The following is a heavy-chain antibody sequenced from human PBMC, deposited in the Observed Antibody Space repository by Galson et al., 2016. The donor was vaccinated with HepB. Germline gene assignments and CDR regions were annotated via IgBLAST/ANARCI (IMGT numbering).Heavy chain of an antibody. J-gene: IGHJ4*02. Sequence: SLRLSCAASSSTFGDYAMSWFRQAPGKGLERVGFIRNRAYGGSTEYAASVKGRLTISRDDSQRIADLQMNRPKTEDTAVYYCTRQRELGDYTFDYWGQGTLVTVSP. V-gene: IGHV3-49*03. CDR2: IRNRAYGGST. CDR1: SSTFGDYA. CDR3: TRQRELGDYTFDY. D-gene: IGHD4-17*01.